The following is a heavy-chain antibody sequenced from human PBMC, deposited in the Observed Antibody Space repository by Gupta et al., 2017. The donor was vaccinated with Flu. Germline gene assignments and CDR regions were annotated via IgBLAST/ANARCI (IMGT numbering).Heavy chain of an antibody. CDR1: YA. D-gene: IGHD6-25*01. V-gene: IGHV3-23*01. J-gene: IGHJ4*02. Sequence: YAMAGCRQDPGGGPTWGLGLSDSGDNRDYADSVKGRFSITRDNSKNTVYLQMNSLTTEDTATYYCAKDTYSSDSYRYDSWGQGTLVTVSS. CDR2: LSDSGDNR. CDR3: AKDTYSSDSYRYDS.